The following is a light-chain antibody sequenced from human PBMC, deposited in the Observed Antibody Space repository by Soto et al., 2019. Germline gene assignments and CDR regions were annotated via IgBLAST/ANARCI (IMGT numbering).Light chain of an antibody. J-gene: IGKJ3*01. Sequence: DIPMTQSPSSLSASVGDRVTITCRASQSISTHLNWHQQKPGKAPKLLIYSASNLQSGVPTRFSGSGSGTDFTLTISSLQPEDFATYYCQQSYSTLSFSFGPGTRVEIK. V-gene: IGKV1-39*01. CDR2: SAS. CDR1: QSISTH. CDR3: QQSYSTLSFS.